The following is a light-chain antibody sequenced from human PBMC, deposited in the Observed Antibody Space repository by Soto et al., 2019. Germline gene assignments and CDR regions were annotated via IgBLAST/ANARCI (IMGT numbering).Light chain of an antibody. Sequence: IQLTQSPSSLSASIGDRVTITCRASQDISSYLAWYRQKAGKAPELLIEAGSTLQSGVPSRFSGSGSGTDFALTISSLQPEDFATYYCQQLKRYPLSFGGGTKVEIK. V-gene: IGKV1-9*01. J-gene: IGKJ4*01. CDR1: QDISSY. CDR2: AGS. CDR3: QQLKRYPLS.